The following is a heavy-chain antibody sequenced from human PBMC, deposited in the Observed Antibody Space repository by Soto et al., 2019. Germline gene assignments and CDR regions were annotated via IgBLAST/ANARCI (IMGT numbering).Heavy chain of an antibody. V-gene: IGHV3-30*18. CDR3: AKELGEYCTGGSCYYLDY. D-gene: IGHD2-15*01. CDR2: ISYDGSNK. Sequence: QVQLVESRGGVVQPGRSLRLSCAASGFTISTYGMHWVRQAPGKGLEWVAVISYDGSNKYYADSVKGRSTISRDNSKNTLFLQMNSLRAEDTAVYYCAKELGEYCTGGSCYYLDYWGQGTLVTVFS. CDR1: GFTISTYG. J-gene: IGHJ4*02.